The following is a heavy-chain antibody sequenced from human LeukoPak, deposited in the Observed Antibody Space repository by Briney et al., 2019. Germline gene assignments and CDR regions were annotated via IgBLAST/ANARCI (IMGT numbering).Heavy chain of an antibody. CDR2: IVVGGGNT. J-gene: IGHJ3*02. CDR1: GFTFTSSA. Sequence: GTSVKVSCKASGFTFTSSAMQWVRQARGQRLEWIGWIVVGGGNTNYAQKFQERVTITRDMSTSTAYMELSSLRSEDTAVYYCAADPNYGDYSRAFDIWGQGTMVTVSS. D-gene: IGHD4-17*01. V-gene: IGHV1-58*02. CDR3: AADPNYGDYSRAFDI.